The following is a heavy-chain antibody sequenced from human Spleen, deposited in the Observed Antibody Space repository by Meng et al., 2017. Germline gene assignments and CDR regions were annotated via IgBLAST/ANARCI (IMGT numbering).Heavy chain of an antibody. CDR3: ARVFRGYGDYGLGY. CDR1: GYNFPDYY. Sequence: ASVKVSCKPSGYNFPDYYIHWVRRAPGQGLEWMGRINPKSGDTHYAQKFQARVTMTGDTSISTAYMELSGLRSDDTAMYYCARVFRGYGDYGLGYWGQGTLVTVSS. D-gene: IGHD4-17*01. V-gene: IGHV1-2*06. CDR2: INPKSGDT. J-gene: IGHJ4*02.